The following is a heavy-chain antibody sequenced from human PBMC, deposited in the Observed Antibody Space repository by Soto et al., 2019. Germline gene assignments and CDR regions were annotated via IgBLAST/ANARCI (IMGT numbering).Heavy chain of an antibody. CDR2: ISAYNGNT. Sequence: ASVKVSCKASGYTFTSYGISWVRQAPGQGLEWMGWISAYNGNTNYAQKLQGRVTMTTDTSTSTAYMELRSLRSDDTAVYYCARYDERWAPDNWFDPWGQGTLVTVSS. J-gene: IGHJ5*02. CDR1: GYTFTSYG. D-gene: IGHD3-16*01. V-gene: IGHV1-18*01. CDR3: ARYDERWAPDNWFDP.